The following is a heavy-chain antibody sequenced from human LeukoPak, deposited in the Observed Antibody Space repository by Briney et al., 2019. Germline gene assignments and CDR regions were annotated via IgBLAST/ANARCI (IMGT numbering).Heavy chain of an antibody. CDR1: GGSISSSSYY. Sequence: PSETLSLTCTVSGGSISSSSYYWGWIRQPPGKGLEWIGSIYYSGSTYYNPSLKSRVTISVDTSKNQFSLKLSSVTAADTAVYYCARLPPGGFGSHAFDIWGQGTMVTVSS. J-gene: IGHJ3*02. D-gene: IGHD1-26*01. CDR3: ARLPPGGFGSHAFDI. CDR2: IYYSGST. V-gene: IGHV4-39*01.